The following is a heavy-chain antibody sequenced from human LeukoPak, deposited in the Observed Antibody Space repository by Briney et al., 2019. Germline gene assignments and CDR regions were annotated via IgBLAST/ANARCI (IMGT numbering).Heavy chain of an antibody. V-gene: IGHV4-31*03. CDR2: IYYSGST. CDR1: GGFISSGGYY. CDR3: ARGPAGSYFHVPDY. Sequence: PSQTLSLTRTVSGGFISSGGYYWTWIRQPSGKGLECIGYIYYSGSTYYNPSLKSRVSMSLDTSKNQFSLKLRSVTAADTAVYYCARGPAGSYFHVPDYWGQGTPVTVSS. D-gene: IGHD3-10*01. J-gene: IGHJ4*02.